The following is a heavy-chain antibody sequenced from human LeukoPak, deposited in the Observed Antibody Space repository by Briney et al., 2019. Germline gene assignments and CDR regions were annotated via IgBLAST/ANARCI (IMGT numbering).Heavy chain of an antibody. D-gene: IGHD5-12*01. Sequence: PGGSLRLSCAASGLTVSSNYINWVRQAPGKGLEWVSVIYSGARTYYADSVKGRFTISRDNSLNTVFLQMNSLRVEDTAVYYCARDRRGYYYMDVWGKGTTVTVAS. CDR1: GLTVSSNY. V-gene: IGHV3-53*01. CDR3: ARDRRGYYYMDV. J-gene: IGHJ6*03. CDR2: IYSGART.